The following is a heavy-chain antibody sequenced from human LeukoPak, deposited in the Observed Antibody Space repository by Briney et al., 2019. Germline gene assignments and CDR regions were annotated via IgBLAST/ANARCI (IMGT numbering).Heavy chain of an antibody. CDR3: AKDRFGSGSPNWFGP. CDR1: GFTFNNYA. V-gene: IGHV3-23*01. Sequence: GGSLRLSCTASGFTFNNYAMSWVRQAPGKGLEWVAAISGSSGNTFYADSLKGRFTISRDNSKNTLFLNMTSLRADDTAVYYCAKDRFGSGSPNWFGPWGQGTLVTVSS. CDR2: ISGSSGNT. D-gene: IGHD3-10*01. J-gene: IGHJ5*02.